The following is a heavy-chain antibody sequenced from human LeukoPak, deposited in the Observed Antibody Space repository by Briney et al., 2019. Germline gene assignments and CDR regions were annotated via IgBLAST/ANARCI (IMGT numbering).Heavy chain of an antibody. Sequence: GGSLRLSCVVSGLNFSDYSMIWVRQTPGEGLEWVSEISRSGDRTYYPDSVKGRFTISRDNSKNTLYLQMTSLRVEDTAIYYCARGFNGASDYWGQGTLVTVSS. CDR1: GLNFSDYS. CDR2: ISRSGDRT. J-gene: IGHJ4*02. D-gene: IGHD3-10*01. V-gene: IGHV3-23*01. CDR3: ARGFNGASDY.